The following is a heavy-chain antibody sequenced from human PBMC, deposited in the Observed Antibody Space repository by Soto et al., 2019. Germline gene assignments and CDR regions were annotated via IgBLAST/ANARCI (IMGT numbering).Heavy chain of an antibody. Sequence: QVQLVQSGAEVKKPGSSVKVSCKASGGIFSTYAISWLRQAPGQGLEWMGGIIPLFGTPNYAQRFQDRVTITTDESTSTDYMELSRLGSEVTAVYYCARDRDDYGSGNYYNRIHVWGQGTLVTVSP. J-gene: IGHJ4*02. CDR1: GGIFSTYA. CDR2: IIPLFGTP. V-gene: IGHV1-69*01. D-gene: IGHD3-10*01. CDR3: ARDRDDYGSGNYYNRIHV.